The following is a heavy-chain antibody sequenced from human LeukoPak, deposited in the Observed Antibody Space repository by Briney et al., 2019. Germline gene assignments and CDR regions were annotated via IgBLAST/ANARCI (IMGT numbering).Heavy chain of an antibody. J-gene: IGHJ5*02. CDR1: GYTFTGYY. Sequence: ASVKVSCKAYGYTFTGYYMHWVRQAPGQGLEWMGWINPNSGGTNYAQKFQGRVTMTRDTSISTAYMELSRLRSDDTAVYYCARDAAMVRGVIWSGKFDPWGQGTLVTVSS. D-gene: IGHD3-10*01. V-gene: IGHV1-2*02. CDR2: INPNSGGT. CDR3: ARDAAMVRGVIWSGKFDP.